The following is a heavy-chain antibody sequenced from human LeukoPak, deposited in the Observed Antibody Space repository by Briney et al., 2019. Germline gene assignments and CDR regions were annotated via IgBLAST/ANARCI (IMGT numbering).Heavy chain of an antibody. V-gene: IGHV3-7*03. CDR2: IDQDAIEK. CDR3: ATYRQVLLPFES. Sequence: GESLRLSCEASGFTFSTFWMSWVRQTPGKGLEWVANIDQDAIEKYYADSVKGRFTISRDNAKNSLYLQMNSLRAEDTAIYYCATYRQVLLPFESWGQGTLVTVSS. J-gene: IGHJ4*02. D-gene: IGHD2-8*02. CDR1: GFTFSTFW.